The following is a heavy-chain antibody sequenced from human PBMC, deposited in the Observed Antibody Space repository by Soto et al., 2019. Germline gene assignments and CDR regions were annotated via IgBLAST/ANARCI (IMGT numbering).Heavy chain of an antibody. CDR1: GFTFSNYG. Sequence: GGSLRLSCEASGFTFSNYGINWVRQAPGKGLEWVSHISSSSSTIYYAESVKGRFSISRDNAKNSLYLQMSSLRGEDTAVYYCAISLITTVGTTAGGQGPKVPVSS. J-gene: IGHJ1*01. CDR2: ISSSSSTI. CDR3: AISLITTVGTTA. D-gene: IGHD1-1*01. V-gene: IGHV3-48*01.